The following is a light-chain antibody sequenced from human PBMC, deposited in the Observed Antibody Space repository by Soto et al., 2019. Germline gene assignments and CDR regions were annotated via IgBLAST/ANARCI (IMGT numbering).Light chain of an antibody. CDR1: QSISSY. CDR2: AAS. J-gene: IGKJ3*01. CDR3: QQSYSTPPLFT. Sequence: DIQMTQSPSSLSASVGDRVTITCRASQSISSYLNWYQQKPGKAPKLLIYAASSLQSGVPLRFSGSGSGTDFPLTISSLQPEDFATYYCQQSYSTPPLFTFGPGTKVDIK. V-gene: IGKV1-39*01.